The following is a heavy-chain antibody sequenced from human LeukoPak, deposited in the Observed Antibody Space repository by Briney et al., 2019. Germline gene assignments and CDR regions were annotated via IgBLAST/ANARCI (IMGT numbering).Heavy chain of an antibody. D-gene: IGHD3-10*01. Sequence: ASVKVSCKASGYTFTGYYMHWVRQAPGQGLEWMGWINPNSGGTNYAQKFQGRVTITADESTSTAYMELRSLRSEDTAVYYCARDSIRYYGSGSSNWFDPWGQGTLVTVSS. CDR1: GYTFTGYY. CDR2: INPNSGGT. J-gene: IGHJ5*02. CDR3: ARDSIRYYGSGSSNWFDP. V-gene: IGHV1-2*02.